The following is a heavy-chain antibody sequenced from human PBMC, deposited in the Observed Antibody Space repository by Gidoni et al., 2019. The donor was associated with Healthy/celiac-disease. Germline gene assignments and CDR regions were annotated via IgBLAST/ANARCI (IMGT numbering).Heavy chain of an antibody. V-gene: IGHV3-53*01. J-gene: IGHJ3*02. CDR1: GFTVSSNY. CDR2: IYSGGST. Sequence: EVQLVESGGGLIQPGGSLRLSCAASGFTVSSNYMSWVRQAPGKGLEWVSVIYSGGSTYYADSVKGRFTISRDNSKNTLYLQMNSLRAEDTAVYYCAREKEMATLPPGAFDIWGQGTMVTVSS. CDR3: AREKEMATLPPGAFDI. D-gene: IGHD5-12*01.